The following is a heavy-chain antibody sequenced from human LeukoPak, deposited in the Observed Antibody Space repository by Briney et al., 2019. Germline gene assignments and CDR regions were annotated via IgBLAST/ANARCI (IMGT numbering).Heavy chain of an antibody. D-gene: IGHD3-22*01. Sequence: SETLSLTCTVSGGSISSSSYYWGWIRQPPGKGLEWIGSIYYSGSTYYNPSLKSRVTISVDTSKNQFSLKLSSVTAADTAVYYCARDRYYDSSGYKREFDYWGQGTLVTVSS. J-gene: IGHJ4*02. CDR3: ARDRYYDSSGYKREFDY. CDR1: GGSISSSSYY. CDR2: IYYSGST. V-gene: IGHV4-39*02.